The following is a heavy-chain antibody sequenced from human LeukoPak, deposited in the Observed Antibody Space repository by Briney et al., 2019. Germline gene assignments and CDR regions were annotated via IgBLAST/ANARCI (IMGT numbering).Heavy chain of an antibody. D-gene: IGHD3-3*01. J-gene: IGHJ4*02. V-gene: IGHV1-46*01. Sequence: GASVKVSCKASGYTFTSYYMHWVRQAPGQGLEWRGIINPSGGSTSYAQKFQGRVTMTRDMSTSTVYMELSSLRSEDTAVYYCARDPNYDFWSGYWYYFDYWGQGTLVTVSS. CDR2: INPSGGST. CDR3: ARDPNYDFWSGYWYYFDY. CDR1: GYTFTSYY.